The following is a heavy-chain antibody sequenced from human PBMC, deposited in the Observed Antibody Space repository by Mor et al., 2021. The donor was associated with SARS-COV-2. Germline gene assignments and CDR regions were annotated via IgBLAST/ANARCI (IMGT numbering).Heavy chain of an antibody. Sequence: RIRSKANSYATAYAASVKGRFTISRDDSKNTAYLQMNSLKTEDTAVYYCTPSGGGVDVWGQGTTVTVSS. J-gene: IGHJ6*02. D-gene: IGHD3-16*01. V-gene: IGHV3-73*01. CDR3: TPSGGGVDV. CDR2: IRSKANSYAT.